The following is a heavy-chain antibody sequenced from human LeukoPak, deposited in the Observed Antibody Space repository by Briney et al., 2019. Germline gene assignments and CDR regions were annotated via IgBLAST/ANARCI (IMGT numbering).Heavy chain of an antibody. D-gene: IGHD1-26*01. J-gene: IGHJ4*02. V-gene: IGHV3-48*01. CDR3: VKWELPGAIDY. Sequence: PGGSLRLSCAASGFTFSSYWMHWVRQAPGKGLEWVSYISSSSSTIYYADSVKGRFTISRDNAKNSLYLQMNSLRAEDTAVYYCVKWELPGAIDYWGQGTLVTVSS. CDR1: GFTFSSYW. CDR2: ISSSSSTI.